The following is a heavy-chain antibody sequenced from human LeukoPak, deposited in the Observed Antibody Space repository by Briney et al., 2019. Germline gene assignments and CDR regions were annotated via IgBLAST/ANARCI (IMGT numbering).Heavy chain of an antibody. CDR1: GVSISSYY. V-gene: IGHV4-59*01. Sequence: SETLSLTCTVSGVSISSYYWSWIRQPPGKGLEWIGYIYYSGSTNYNPSLKSRVTISVDTSKNQFSLKLSSVTATDTAVYYCARGGGYCSGGSCYRWFDPWGQGTLATVSS. J-gene: IGHJ5*02. CDR3: ARGGGYCSGGSCYRWFDP. D-gene: IGHD2-15*01. CDR2: IYYSGST.